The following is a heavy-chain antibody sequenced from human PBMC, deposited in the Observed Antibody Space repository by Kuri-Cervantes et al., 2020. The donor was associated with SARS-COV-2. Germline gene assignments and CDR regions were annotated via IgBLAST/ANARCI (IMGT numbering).Heavy chain of an antibody. J-gene: IGHJ6*02. Sequence: GGSLRLSCAASGFTFSSYAMSWVRQAPGKGLEWVSAISGSGGSTYYADSVKGQFTISRDNSKNTLYLQMNSLRAEDTAVYYCAKDWRQRITMVRGVNYGMDVWGQGTTVTVSS. CDR2: ISGSGGST. CDR3: AKDWRQRITMVRGVNYGMDV. V-gene: IGHV3-23*01. D-gene: IGHD3-10*01. CDR1: GFTFSSYA.